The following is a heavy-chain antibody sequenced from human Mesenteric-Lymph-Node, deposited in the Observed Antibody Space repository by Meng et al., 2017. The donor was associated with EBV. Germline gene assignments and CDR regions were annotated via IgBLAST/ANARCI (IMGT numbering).Heavy chain of an antibody. D-gene: IGHD3-10*01. J-gene: IGHJ4*02. Sequence: QGQLVQVAGVVKEPGASVKASGQASGGIFSKYGSSWVRQAPGQGLEWMGGIITVFGTPKYAQKFQGRVTITADESTSTAYMELRSLRSEDTAVYHCVTNGFESPGDWGQGTLVTVSS. CDR2: IITVFGTP. V-gene: IGHV1-69*01. CDR1: GGIFSKYG. CDR3: VTNGFESPGD.